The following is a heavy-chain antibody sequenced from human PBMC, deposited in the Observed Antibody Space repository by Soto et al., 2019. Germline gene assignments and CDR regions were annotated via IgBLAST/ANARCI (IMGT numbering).Heavy chain of an antibody. J-gene: IGHJ6*02. D-gene: IGHD2-2*01. CDR3: AKVPQYDYYYGMDV. Sequence: PGGSLRLSCAASGFTFSSYAMSWVRQAPGKGLEWVSAISGSGGSTYYADSVKGRFTISRDNSKNTLYLQMNSLRAEDTAVYYCAKVPQYDYYYGMDVWGQGTTVTVSS. V-gene: IGHV3-23*01. CDR2: ISGSGGST. CDR1: GFTFSSYA.